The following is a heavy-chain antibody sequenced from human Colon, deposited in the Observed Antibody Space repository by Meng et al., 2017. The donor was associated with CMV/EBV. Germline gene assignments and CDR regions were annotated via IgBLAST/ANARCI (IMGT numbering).Heavy chain of an antibody. D-gene: IGHD2-2*01. CDR3: AREEEDIVVVPAAAPDY. Sequence: LTCAASGFTFSDYYMSWIRQAPGKGLEWVSYISSSGSTIYYADSVKGRFTISRDNAKNSLYLQMNSLRAEDTAVYYCAREEEDIVVVPAAAPDYWGQGTQVTVSS. CDR2: ISSSGSTI. J-gene: IGHJ4*02. CDR1: GFTFSDYY. V-gene: IGHV3-11*04.